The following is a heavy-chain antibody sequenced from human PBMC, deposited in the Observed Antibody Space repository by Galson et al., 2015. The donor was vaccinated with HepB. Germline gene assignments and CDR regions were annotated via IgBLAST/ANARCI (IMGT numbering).Heavy chain of an antibody. CDR2: IYPGDSDT. V-gene: IGHV5-51*03. Sequence: QSGAEVKKPGESLKIYCKGFGYTFTDYWIGWVRQMPGKGPEWMGIIYPGDSDTRYSPSFQGQVTISADKSINTAYLQWSTLKASDSAMYYRARRRAESGNDGLADHWGQGTLVSVTS. CDR3: ARRRAESGNDGLADH. D-gene: IGHD1-26*01. J-gene: IGHJ5*02. CDR1: GYTFTDYW.